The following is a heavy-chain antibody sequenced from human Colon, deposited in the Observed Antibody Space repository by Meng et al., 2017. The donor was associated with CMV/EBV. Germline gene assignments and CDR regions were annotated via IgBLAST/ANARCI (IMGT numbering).Heavy chain of an antibody. J-gene: IGHJ4*02. V-gene: IGHV3-30*02. D-gene: IGHD4/OR15-4a*01. CDR3: ARGADLDF. CDR1: GSTFSTSD. Sequence: GESLKISCSDSGSTFSTSDIHWVRQAPGKGLEWVAFIRFDGIHEYYADSVRGRFAISRDNAKNSLFLQMNSLRAEDTAVYYCARGADLDFWGQGTLVTVSS. CDR2: IRFDGIHE.